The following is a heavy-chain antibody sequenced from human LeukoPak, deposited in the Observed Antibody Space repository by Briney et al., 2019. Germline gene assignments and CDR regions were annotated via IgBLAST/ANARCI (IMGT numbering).Heavy chain of an antibody. J-gene: IGHJ4*02. CDR3: AKGDGSGSYSLPYFDY. V-gene: IGHV3-23*01. Sequence: GGSLRLSCAASGFNFGSYSMTWVRQAPGKGLEWVSVISADSATTFYADSVKGRFTISRDNSKNTFYLQMNSLRVEDTAVYYCAKGDGSGSYSLPYFDYWGQGTLVTVSS. CDR1: GFNFGSYS. D-gene: IGHD3-10*01. CDR2: ISADSATT.